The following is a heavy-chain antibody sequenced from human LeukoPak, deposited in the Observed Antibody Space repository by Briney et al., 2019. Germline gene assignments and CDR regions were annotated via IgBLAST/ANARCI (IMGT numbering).Heavy chain of an antibody. V-gene: IGHV3-21*01. D-gene: IGHD4/OR15-4a*01. CDR1: GFTFSSYS. CDR3: ARTLTMLSWFDP. CDR2: ISSSSSYI. Sequence: KPGGSLRLSCAASGFTFSSYSMNWVRQAPGKGLEWVSSISSSSSYIYYADSVKGRFTISRDNSKNTLYLQMNSLRPEDTAVYYCARTLTMLSWFDPWGQGTLVTVSS. J-gene: IGHJ5*02.